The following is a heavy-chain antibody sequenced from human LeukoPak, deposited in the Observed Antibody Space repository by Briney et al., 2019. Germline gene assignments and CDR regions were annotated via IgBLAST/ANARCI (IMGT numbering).Heavy chain of an antibody. CDR3: ARLLLWFGAYGMDV. J-gene: IGHJ6*02. Sequence: SETLSLTCAVYGGSFSGYYWSWIRQPPGKGLEWIGEINHSGSTNYNPSLKSRATISVDTSKNQFSLKLSSVTAADTAVYYCARLLLWFGAYGMDVWGQGTTVTVSS. CDR2: INHSGST. V-gene: IGHV4-34*01. D-gene: IGHD3-10*01. CDR1: GGSFSGYY.